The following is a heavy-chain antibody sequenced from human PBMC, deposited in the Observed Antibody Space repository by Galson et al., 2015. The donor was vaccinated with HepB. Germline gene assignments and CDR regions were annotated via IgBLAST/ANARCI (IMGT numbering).Heavy chain of an antibody. CDR2: ISYDGTTI. V-gene: IGHV3-30*18. CDR1: GFIFRSDA. J-gene: IGHJ4*02. CDR3: VKDRSERYAFDY. D-gene: IGHD1-1*01. Sequence: SLRLSCAASGFIFRSDAMHWVRQAPGKGLEWVAFISYDGTTIYYTDSAKGRFTISRDNFKNTLYLQMNSLRAEDTALYYCVKDRSERYAFDYWGQGTLVTVSS.